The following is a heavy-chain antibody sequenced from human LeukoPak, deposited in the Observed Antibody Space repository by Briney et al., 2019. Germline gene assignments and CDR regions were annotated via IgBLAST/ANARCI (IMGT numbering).Heavy chain of an antibody. CDR3: ARSEGGSGSYLGYYYYGMDV. D-gene: IGHD3-10*01. CDR2: IKQDGSEK. Sequence: GGSLRLSCAASGFTFSSYTMNWVRQAPGKGLEWVANIKQDGSEKYYVDSVKGRFTISRDNAKNSLYLQMNSLRAEDTAVYYCARSEGGSGSYLGYYYYGMDVWGQGTTVTVSS. J-gene: IGHJ6*02. V-gene: IGHV3-7*01. CDR1: GFTFSSYT.